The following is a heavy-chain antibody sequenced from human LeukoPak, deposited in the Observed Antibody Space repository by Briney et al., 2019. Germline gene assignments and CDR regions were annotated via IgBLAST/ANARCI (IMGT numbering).Heavy chain of an antibody. J-gene: IGHJ4*02. CDR3: ARLNYYYDSSGYYPSSPLDY. CDR2: IYYSGST. CDR1: GGSISSSSDY. Sequence: SETLSLTCTVSGGSISSSSDYWGWIRQPPGKGLEWIGSIYYSGSTYYNPSLKSRVTISVDTSKNQFSLKLSSVTAADTAVYYCARLNYYYDSSGYYPSSPLDYWGQGTLVTVSS. D-gene: IGHD3-22*01. V-gene: IGHV4-39*01.